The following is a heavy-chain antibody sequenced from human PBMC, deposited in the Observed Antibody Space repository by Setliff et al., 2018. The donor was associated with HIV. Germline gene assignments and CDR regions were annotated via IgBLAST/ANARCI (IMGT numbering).Heavy chain of an antibody. V-gene: IGHV1-46*01. CDR3: AKDGDYSNWDYDAFDI. CDR2: INPSGGRT. Sequence: ASVKVSCKASGYTFTGYYIHWVRQAPGQGLEWMGLINPSGGRTSYAQKFQGRLTMTRDTSRSTVYMELSSLRAEDTAVYYCAKDGDYSNWDYDAFDIWGQGTMVTVSS. J-gene: IGHJ3*02. CDR1: GYTFTGYY. D-gene: IGHD1-7*01.